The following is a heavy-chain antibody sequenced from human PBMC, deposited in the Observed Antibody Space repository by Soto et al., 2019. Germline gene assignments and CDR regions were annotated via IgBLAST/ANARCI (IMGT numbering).Heavy chain of an antibody. J-gene: IGHJ4*02. V-gene: IGHV3-15*07. CDR1: GFTFSNAW. Sequence: GGSLRLSCAASGFTFSNAWMNWVRQAPGKGLEWVGRIKSKTDGGTTDYAAPVKGRFTISRDDSKNTLYLQMNSLKTEDTAVYYCTTGSNYDSSGYYYWGQGTLVTVSS. CDR2: IKSKTDGGTT. D-gene: IGHD3-22*01. CDR3: TTGSNYDSSGYYY.